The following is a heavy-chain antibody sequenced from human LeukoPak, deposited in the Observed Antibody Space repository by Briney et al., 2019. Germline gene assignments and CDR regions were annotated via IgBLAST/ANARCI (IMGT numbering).Heavy chain of an antibody. D-gene: IGHD3-10*01. CDR3: ARHVGGFFYYYGMDV. CDR2: IDPSDSYT. V-gene: IGHV5-10-1*01. J-gene: IGHJ6*04. Sequence: GESLKISCKGSGYSFTSYWISWVRQMPGKGLEWMGRIDPSDSYTNYSPSFQGHVTISADKSISTAYLQWSSLKASDTGMYYCARHVGGFFYYYGMDVWGKGTTVTVSS. CDR1: GYSFTSYW.